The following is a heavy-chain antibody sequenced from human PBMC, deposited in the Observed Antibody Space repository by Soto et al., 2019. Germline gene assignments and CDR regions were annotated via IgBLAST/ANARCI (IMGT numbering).Heavy chain of an antibody. CDR1: GGSISSYY. CDR3: ARHGYYYDSTGYYYFV. V-gene: IGHV4-39*01. J-gene: IGHJ4*02. Sequence: SETLSLTCTVSGGSISSYYWSWIRQPPGKGLEYIGSIYSSGSTYHNPSLKSRVTLSVDTSKNQFSLKLTSVTAADTAVYYCARHGYYYDSTGYYYFVWGQGTQVTVSS. CDR2: IYSSGST. D-gene: IGHD3-22*01.